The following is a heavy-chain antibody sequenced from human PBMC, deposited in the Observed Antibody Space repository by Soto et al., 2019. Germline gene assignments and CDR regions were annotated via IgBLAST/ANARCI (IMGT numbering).Heavy chain of an antibody. CDR3: ATYLTGILGDY. Sequence: HPGGSLRLSCTASGFTFSTYWMSWVRQAPGKGLQWVASIKQDGSEKVYEDSVKGRFTISRDNAMNSLYLQLNNLRAEDTAVYYCATYLTGILGDYWGQGTQVTVSS. J-gene: IGHJ4*02. D-gene: IGHD1-26*01. V-gene: IGHV3-7*05. CDR2: IKQDGSEK. CDR1: GFTFSTYW.